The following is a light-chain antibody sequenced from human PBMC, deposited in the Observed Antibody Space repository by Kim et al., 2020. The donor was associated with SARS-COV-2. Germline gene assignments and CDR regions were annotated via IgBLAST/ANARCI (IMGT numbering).Light chain of an antibody. CDR1: QSVGIK. CDR3: QQYNKWPGIT. CDR2: DAS. Sequence: SPGEKATLSCRASQSVGIKVAWYQQKPGQAPRLLIYDASTRETGIPGRFSGSGSGTEFTLTIGSLQSEDFALYYCQQYNKWPGITFVQGTRLEIK. J-gene: IGKJ5*01. V-gene: IGKV3-15*01.